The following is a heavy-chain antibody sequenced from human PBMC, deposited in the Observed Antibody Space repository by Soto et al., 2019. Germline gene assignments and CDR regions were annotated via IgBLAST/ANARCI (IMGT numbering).Heavy chain of an antibody. Sequence: QVQLQESGPGLLKASQTLSLTCTLSGASVSSAEHYWSWIRQPPGKGLEWIGYTYYSGGSYYNASLQRRVSISFDTSKIQFPLVLTSVTASDTGVYYCALLSGYDPFGAADKWCPGILVSVSS. CDR3: ALLSGYDPFGAADK. J-gene: IGHJ4*02. CDR2: TYYSGGS. V-gene: IGHV4-30-4*01. D-gene: IGHD5-12*01. CDR1: GASVSSAEHY.